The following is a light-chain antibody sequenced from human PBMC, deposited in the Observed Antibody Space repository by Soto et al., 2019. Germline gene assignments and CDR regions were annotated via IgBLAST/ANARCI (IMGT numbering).Light chain of an antibody. V-gene: IGKV3-11*01. Sequence: VLSPSPSALATSPGGAATISCRARPSSSYLAWYQQRPGQAPRLLIYDTSNRAPGVPARFSGGGSATDFTLTISSLEPEDFAAYYCQQRSHWPRTFGGGTKVDIK. CDR1: PSSSY. CDR3: QQRSHWPRT. CDR2: DTS. J-gene: IGKJ4*01.